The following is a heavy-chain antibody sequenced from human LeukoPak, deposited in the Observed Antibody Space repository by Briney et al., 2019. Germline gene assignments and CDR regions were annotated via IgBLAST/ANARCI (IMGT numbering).Heavy chain of an antibody. V-gene: IGHV1-69-2*01. Sequence: ASVKISCKVSGYTFTDYYMHWVPQAPGKGREWMGLVDPEDGETIYAEKFQGRVTITADTSTDTAYMELSSLRSEDTAVYYCATPSQKDYYDSSGYSSYYMDVWGKGTTVTVSS. CDR3: ATPSQKDYYDSSGYSSYYMDV. J-gene: IGHJ6*03. CDR2: VDPEDGET. CDR1: GYTFTDYY. D-gene: IGHD3-22*01.